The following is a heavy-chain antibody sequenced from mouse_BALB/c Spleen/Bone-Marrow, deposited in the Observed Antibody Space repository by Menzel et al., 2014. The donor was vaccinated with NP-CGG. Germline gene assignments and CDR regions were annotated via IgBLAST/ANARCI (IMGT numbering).Heavy chain of an antibody. CDR1: GFTFSDYY. V-gene: IGHV5-4*02. Sequence: EVKLQESGGGLVKPGGSLKLSCAASGFTFSDYYMYWVRQTPENRLEWVATISDGGSYTYYPDSVKGRFTISRDNAKNNLYLQMSSLKYEDAAMYYCAREMAMDYWGQGTSVTVSS. J-gene: IGHJ4*01. CDR3: AREMAMDY. CDR2: ISDGGSYT.